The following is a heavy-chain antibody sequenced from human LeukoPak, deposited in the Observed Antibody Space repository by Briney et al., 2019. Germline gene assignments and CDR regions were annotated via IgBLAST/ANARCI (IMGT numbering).Heavy chain of an antibody. CDR1: GYGFTTYW. CDR2: IYPGDSDT. CDR3: ARTFGAYCGGDCYSNAFDI. V-gene: IGHV5-51*01. Sequence: GESLKISCKGSGYGFTTYWIGWVRQMPGKGLEWMGIIYPGDSDTRYSPSFQGQVTISADKSISTAYLQWSSLKASDTAMYYCARTFGAYCGGDCYSNAFDIWGQGTMVTVSS. J-gene: IGHJ3*02. D-gene: IGHD2-21*02.